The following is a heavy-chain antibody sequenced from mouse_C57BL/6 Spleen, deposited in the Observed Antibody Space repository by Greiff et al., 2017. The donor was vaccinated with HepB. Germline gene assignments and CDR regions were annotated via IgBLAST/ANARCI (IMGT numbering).Heavy chain of an antibody. CDR1: GYTFTSYG. CDR3: ARFSKGMDY. Sequence: QVHVKQSGAELARPGASVKLSCKASGYTFTSYGISWVKQRTGQGLEWIGEIYPRSGNTYYNEKFKGKATLTADKSSSTAYMELRSLTSEDSAVYFCARFSKGMDYWGQGTSVTVSS. V-gene: IGHV1-81*01. J-gene: IGHJ4*01. CDR2: IYPRSGNT.